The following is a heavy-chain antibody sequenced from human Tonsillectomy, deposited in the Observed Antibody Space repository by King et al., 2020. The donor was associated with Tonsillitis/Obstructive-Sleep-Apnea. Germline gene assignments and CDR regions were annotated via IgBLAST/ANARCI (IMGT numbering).Heavy chain of an antibody. CDR3: ARALGYCSGGSCYSGRPIPFDY. Sequence: QLVQSGAEVKKPGSSVKVSCKASGGTFSSYAISWVRQAPGQGLEWMGGIIPIFGTANYAQKFQGRVTITADESTSTAYMELSSLRSEDTAVYYCARALGYCSGGSCYSGRPIPFDYWGQGTLVTVSS. CDR1: GGTFSSYA. J-gene: IGHJ4*02. D-gene: IGHD2-15*01. V-gene: IGHV1-69*12. CDR2: IIPIFGTA.